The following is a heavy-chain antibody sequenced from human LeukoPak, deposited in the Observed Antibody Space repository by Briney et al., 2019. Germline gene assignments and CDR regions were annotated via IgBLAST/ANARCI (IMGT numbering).Heavy chain of an antibody. Sequence: GGSLRLSCAASGFTFSSYWMHWVRQAPGKGLVWVSRINSDGSSTTYADSVESRFTTSRDNAKNTLYLQMSSLRVEDTAVYYCANGYSSTYYNALDIRGQGTMVTVSS. CDR1: GFTFSSYW. D-gene: IGHD6-13*01. CDR3: ANGYSSTYYNALDI. V-gene: IGHV3-74*01. J-gene: IGHJ3*02. CDR2: INSDGSST.